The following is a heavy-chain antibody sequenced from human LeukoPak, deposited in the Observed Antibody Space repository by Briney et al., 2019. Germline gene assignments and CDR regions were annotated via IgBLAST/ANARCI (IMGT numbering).Heavy chain of an antibody. J-gene: IGHJ5*02. D-gene: IGHD5-24*01. CDR3: ARDNSVRDEAWWFNP. CDR2: LSPSGGST. Sequence: AAVKDSCKAFGYTLTRNHMHWVRPAPGQGPEWMGVLSPSGGSTTYAQKFQGRVTLSRDMSTSTDYMELSSLRSEETAVYYCARDNSVRDEAWWFNPWGQGTLVTVSS. V-gene: IGHV1-46*01. CDR1: GYTLTRNH.